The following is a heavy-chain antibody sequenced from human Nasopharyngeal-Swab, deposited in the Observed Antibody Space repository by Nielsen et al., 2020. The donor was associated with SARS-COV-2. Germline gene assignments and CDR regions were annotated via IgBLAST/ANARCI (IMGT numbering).Heavy chain of an antibody. J-gene: IGHJ6*02. CDR1: GFTFSSYW. V-gene: IGHV3-7*01. D-gene: IGHD1-20*01. Sequence: GGSLRLSCAASGFTFSSYWMSWVRQAPGKGLEWVANIKQDGSEKYYVDSAKGRFTISRDNAKNSLYLQMNSLRAEDTAVYYCARDFRSVNFYYYYGMDVWGQGTTVTVSS. CDR2: IKQDGSEK. CDR3: ARDFRSVNFYYYYGMDV.